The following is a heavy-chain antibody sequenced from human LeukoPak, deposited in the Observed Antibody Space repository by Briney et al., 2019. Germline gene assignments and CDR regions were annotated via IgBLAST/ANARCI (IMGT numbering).Heavy chain of an antibody. Sequence: GGSLRLSCAASGFTFSSYGMHWVRQAPGKGLEWVAFIRYDGSNKFYADSVRGRFIISRDNSKNTLYLQMNSLRAEDTAVYYCVRDPNYSENFDYWGQGALVTV. D-gene: IGHD2-21*01. CDR1: GFTFSSYG. V-gene: IGHV3-30*02. CDR2: IRYDGSNK. J-gene: IGHJ4*02. CDR3: VRDPNYSENFDY.